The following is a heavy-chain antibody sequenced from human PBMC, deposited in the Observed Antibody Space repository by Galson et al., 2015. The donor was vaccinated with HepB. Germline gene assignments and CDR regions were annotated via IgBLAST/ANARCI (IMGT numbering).Heavy chain of an antibody. CDR1: GYTFTSYG. CDR3: ARDRDIVVVPAAMKDYYYYYYMDV. V-gene: IGHV1-18*01. J-gene: IGHJ6*03. D-gene: IGHD2-2*01. Sequence: SVKVSCKASGYTFTSYGISWVRQAPGQGLEWMGWISAYNGNTNYAQKLQGRVTVTTDTSTSTAYMELRSLRSDDTAVYYCARDRDIVVVPAAMKDYYYYYYMDVWGKGTTVTVSS. CDR2: ISAYNGNT.